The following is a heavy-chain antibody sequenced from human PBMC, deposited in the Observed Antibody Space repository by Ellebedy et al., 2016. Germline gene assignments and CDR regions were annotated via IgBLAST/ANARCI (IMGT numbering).Heavy chain of an antibody. Sequence: GGSLRLSXAASGFAFSNYSMNWVRQTPGKGLEWLSYIGGRDGSIYYADSVQGRFTVSRDNAKNSLYLQMNSLRAEDTALYYCAKVHIRSSSSGNSVHYFYIMDVWGQGTTVTVSS. V-gene: IGHV3-48*04. J-gene: IGHJ6*02. CDR3: AKVHIRSSSSGNSVHYFYIMDV. D-gene: IGHD2-21*01. CDR2: IGGRDGSI. CDR1: GFAFSNYS.